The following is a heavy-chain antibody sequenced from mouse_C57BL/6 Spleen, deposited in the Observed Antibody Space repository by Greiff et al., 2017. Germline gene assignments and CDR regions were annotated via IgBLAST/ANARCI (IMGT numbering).Heavy chain of an antibody. D-gene: IGHD1-1*01. V-gene: IGHV5-16*01. CDR3: ARDVTTVPSYWYFDV. Sequence: EVMLVESEGGLVQPGSSMKLSCTASGFTFSDYYMAWVRQVPEKGLEWVANINYDGSSTYYLDSLKSRFIISRDNAKNILYLQMSSLKSEDTATYYCARDVTTVPSYWYFDVWGTGTTVTVSS. CDR2: INYDGSST. J-gene: IGHJ1*03. CDR1: GFTFSDYY.